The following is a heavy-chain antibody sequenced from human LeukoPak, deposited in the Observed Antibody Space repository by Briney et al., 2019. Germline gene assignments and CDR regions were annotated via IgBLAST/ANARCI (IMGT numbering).Heavy chain of an antibody. J-gene: IGHJ4*01. Sequence: GRSLRLSCAASGFTFRNYYMHWVRQAPGKGLEWVAVISLDGNNEYYADSVKGRFSLSRDNSMNTLYLQLNSRRTEDTAMYYCARDLSGHWTYDYWGQGTLVTVSS. CDR1: GFTFRNYY. V-gene: IGHV3-30-3*01. CDR2: ISLDGNNE. D-gene: IGHD1-1*01. CDR3: ARDLSGHWTYDY.